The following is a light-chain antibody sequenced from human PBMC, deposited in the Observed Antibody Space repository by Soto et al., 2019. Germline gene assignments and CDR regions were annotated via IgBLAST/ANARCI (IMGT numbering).Light chain of an antibody. V-gene: IGLV2-14*01. J-gene: IGLJ2*01. CDR1: NFDVGGYNY. Sequence: QSALTQPASVSGSPGQSITISCAGTNFDVGGYNYVSWYQQHPGRAPKLMIYEVSNRPSGISNRFSGSKSGNTASLTISGLQTEDEADYYCSSYTSRRTLRLFGGGTKLTVL. CDR2: EVS. CDR3: SSYTSRRTLRL.